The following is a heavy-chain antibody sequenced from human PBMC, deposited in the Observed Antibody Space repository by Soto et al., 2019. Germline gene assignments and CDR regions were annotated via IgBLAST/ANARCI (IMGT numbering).Heavy chain of an antibody. CDR3: ARDPYDSGGYAAFDI. Sequence: EVQLVESGGGLVQPGGSLRLSCEASGITLSTSWMTWVRQAPGKGLEWVANINPDGSDTYYVDSVKGRFTISRDNAKNSLYLQVNSLNVEDTAVYYCARDPYDSGGYAAFDIWGQGTMVTVSS. V-gene: IGHV3-7*04. CDR2: INPDGSDT. D-gene: IGHD3-22*01. J-gene: IGHJ3*02. CDR1: GITLSTSW.